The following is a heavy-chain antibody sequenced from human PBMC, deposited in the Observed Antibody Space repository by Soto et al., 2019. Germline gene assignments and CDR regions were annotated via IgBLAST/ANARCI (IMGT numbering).Heavy chain of an antibody. CDR1: GYTFTSYY. V-gene: IGHV1-46*03. J-gene: IGHJ6*02. CDR3: ARGRDHIVVVTAHLSYYYGMDV. D-gene: IGHD2-21*02. Sequence: ASVKVSCKASGYTFTSYYMHWVRQAPGQGLEWKGIIKPSGGSTSYAQKFQGRVTMTRDTSTSTVYMELSSLRSEDTAVYYCARGRDHIVVVTAHLSYYYGMDVWGQGTTVTVSS. CDR2: IKPSGGST.